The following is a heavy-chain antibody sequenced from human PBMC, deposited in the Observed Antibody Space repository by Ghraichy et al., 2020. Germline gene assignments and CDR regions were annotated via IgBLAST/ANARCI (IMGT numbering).Heavy chain of an antibody. CDR1: GFTFDDYA. D-gene: IGHD6-19*01. CDR2: ISWNSGSI. CDR3: AKDMQWLVLPLTGFDY. V-gene: IGHV3-9*01. Sequence: GGSLRLSCAASGFTFDDYAMHWVRQAPGKGLEWVSGISWNSGSIGYADSVKGRFTISRDNAKNSLYLQMNSLRAEDTALYYCAKDMQWLVLPLTGFDYWGQGTLVTVSS. J-gene: IGHJ4*02.